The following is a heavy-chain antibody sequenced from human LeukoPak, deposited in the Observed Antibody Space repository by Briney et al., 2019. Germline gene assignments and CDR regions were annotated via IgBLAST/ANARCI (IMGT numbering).Heavy chain of an antibody. CDR3: ARYIAGSDQLLYDAAYNNWFDP. CDR2: INPNSGGT. J-gene: IGHJ5*02. V-gene: IGHV1-2*02. Sequence: GASVKVSCKASGYTFTGYYMHWVRQAPGQGLEWMGWINPNSGGTNYAQKFQGRVTMTRDTSISTAYMELSRLRSDDTAVYYCARYIAGSDQLLYDAAYNNWFDPWGQGTLVTVSS. D-gene: IGHD2-2*02. CDR1: GYTFTGYY.